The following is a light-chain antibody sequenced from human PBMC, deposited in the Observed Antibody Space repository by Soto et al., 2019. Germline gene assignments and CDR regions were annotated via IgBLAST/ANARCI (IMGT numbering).Light chain of an antibody. Sequence: DIQMTQSPSSLSASVGDRVTITFRASQSISNYLNWYQQNPGKAPKLLIYAASSLQSGVPARFSGSGSGTEFTLTISSLQPDDFATYYCQQYNTYSTFGQGTRLEIK. CDR2: AAS. J-gene: IGKJ5*01. CDR1: QSISNY. V-gene: IGKV1-39*01. CDR3: QQYNTYST.